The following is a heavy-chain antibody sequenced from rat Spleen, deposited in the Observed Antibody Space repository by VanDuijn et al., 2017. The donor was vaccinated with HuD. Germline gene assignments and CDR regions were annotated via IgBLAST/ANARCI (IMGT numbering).Heavy chain of an antibody. CDR1: GLSFSNYG. CDR3: TRPHNYRYIMDA. CDR2: ISPTGGIT. J-gene: IGHJ4*01. Sequence: EVQLVESGGALVQPGRSLKLSCTASGLSFSNYGMHWIRQVPTQGLEWVASISPTGGITNYRDSVKGRFTISRDNAKNTLFLQTNSLTSEDTATYYCTRPHNYRYIMDAWGQGTSVTVSP. D-gene: IGHD1-10*01. V-gene: IGHV5-19*01.